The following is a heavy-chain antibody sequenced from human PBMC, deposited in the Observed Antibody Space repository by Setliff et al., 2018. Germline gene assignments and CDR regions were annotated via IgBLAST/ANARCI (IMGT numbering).Heavy chain of an antibody. CDR2: IYFGGNT. CDR3: ARVDSSGRRGGDAFDI. V-gene: IGHV4-39*07. J-gene: IGHJ3*02. CDR1: GGSISDNGYF. Sequence: SETLSLTCTVPGGSISDNGYFWGWVRQPPGKGLEWIGNIYFGGNTYFNPSFKSRVTMSIDTSKNQFSLKLSSVTAADTAVYYCARVDSSGRRGGDAFDIWDQGTMVTVSS. D-gene: IGHD3-22*01.